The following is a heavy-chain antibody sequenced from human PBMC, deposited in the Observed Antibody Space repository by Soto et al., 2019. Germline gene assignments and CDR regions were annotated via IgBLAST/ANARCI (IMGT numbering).Heavy chain of an antibody. CDR3: AGSGPHAGY. D-gene: IGHD3-10*01. Sequence: QVQLVQSGAEVKKPGASVKVSCKASGYTFTSYAISWVRQAPGQGLEWMGWISAYNGNTNYAQKLQGRVTMTTDKAMAAASMELKSLRSEHASVNYIAGSGPHAGYWGQGPLFTVSS. CDR1: GYTFTSYA. J-gene: IGHJ4*02. CDR2: ISAYNGNT. V-gene: IGHV1-18*01.